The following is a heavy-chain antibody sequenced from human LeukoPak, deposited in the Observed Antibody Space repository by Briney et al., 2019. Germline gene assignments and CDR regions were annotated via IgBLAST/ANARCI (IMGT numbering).Heavy chain of an antibody. V-gene: IGHV4-59*01. CDR2: ISDSVTT. CDR3: AARGQGSSLSYFVY. J-gene: IGHJ4*02. CDR1: GASITTCS. Sequence: SETLSLTCSVSGASITTCSWSWIRQPPGKGLEWIGYISDSVTTKYSPSLKTRVTISVDTSKNQFSLKLRSVTAADTAVYYCAARGQGSSLSYFVYWGQGTLVTVSS. D-gene: IGHD3-10*01.